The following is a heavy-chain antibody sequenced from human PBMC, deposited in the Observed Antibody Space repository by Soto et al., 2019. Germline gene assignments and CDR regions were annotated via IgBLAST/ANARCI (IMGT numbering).Heavy chain of an antibody. CDR2: INWNGGST. J-gene: IGHJ4*02. Sequence: EVQLVEAGGGVVRPGGSLRLSCAASGFTFDDYGMSWVRQAPGKGLEWVSGINWNGGSTGYADSVKGRFTISRDNAKNSLYLQMNSLRAEDTALYYCARLYGSGSTRRVRIDYWGQGTLVTVSS. CDR1: GFTFDDYG. D-gene: IGHD3-10*01. CDR3: ARLYGSGSTRRVRIDY. V-gene: IGHV3-20*04.